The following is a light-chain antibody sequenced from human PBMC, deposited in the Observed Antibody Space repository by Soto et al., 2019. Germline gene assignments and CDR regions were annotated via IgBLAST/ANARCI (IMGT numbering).Light chain of an antibody. J-gene: IGLJ1*01. V-gene: IGLV3-21*01. CDR2: YDS. CDR3: QVPEV. Sequence: SSVLTQPPSVSVAPGKTARITCGGNNIGSKSVHWYQQKPGQAPVLVIYYDSDRPSGIPERFSGSNSGNTATLTISRVEAGDEADYYCQVPEVFGTGTKLTVL. CDR1: NIGSKS.